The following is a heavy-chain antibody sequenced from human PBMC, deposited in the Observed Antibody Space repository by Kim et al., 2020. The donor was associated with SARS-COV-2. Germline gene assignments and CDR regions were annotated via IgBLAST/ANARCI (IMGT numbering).Heavy chain of an antibody. CDR1: GFSFSTYD. CDR2: ITGRDGST. V-gene: IGHV3-23*01. D-gene: IGHD2-2*01. CDR3: ARESSRRADY. J-gene: IGHJ4*02. Sequence: GGSLRLSCAASGFSFSTYDMCWGRQAPEKGLEWVSAITGRDGSTFYADSVKGRFIISRDNSRNTLFLQLNSLRAEDTALYYCARESSRRADYWGQGTLDT.